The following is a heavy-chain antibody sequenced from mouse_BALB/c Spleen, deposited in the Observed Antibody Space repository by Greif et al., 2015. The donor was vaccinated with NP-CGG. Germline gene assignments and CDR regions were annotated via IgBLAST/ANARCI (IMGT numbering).Heavy chain of an antibody. J-gene: IGHJ1*01. CDR1: GYTFTSYY. CDR2: INPSNGGT. Sequence: QVQLQQSGAELVKPGASVKLSCKASGYTFTSYYMYWVKQRPGQGLEWIGGINPSNGGTNFNEKFKSKATPTVDKSSSTAYMQLSSLTSEDSAVYYCTRSRANWEWYFDVWGAGTTVTVSS. D-gene: IGHD4-1*01. CDR3: TRSRANWEWYFDV. V-gene: IGHV1S81*02.